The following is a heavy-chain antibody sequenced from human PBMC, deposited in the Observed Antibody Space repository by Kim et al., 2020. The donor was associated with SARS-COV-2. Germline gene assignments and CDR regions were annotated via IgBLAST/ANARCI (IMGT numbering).Heavy chain of an antibody. CDR3: ARGRVGVVLSPVLGLGPSWKFPYMDV. J-gene: IGHJ6*03. V-gene: IGHV4-34*01. Sequence: SETLSLTCAIFGESFSDFSWTWIRQSSGKGLEWIGEINQSGSTNYNPSLKSRVTISLDTSRNQFSLKVTSVTAADTAIYYCARGRVGVVLSPVLGLGPSWKFPYMDVWAKGATVTVS. D-gene: IGHD2-15*01. CDR2: INQSGST. CDR1: GESFSDFS.